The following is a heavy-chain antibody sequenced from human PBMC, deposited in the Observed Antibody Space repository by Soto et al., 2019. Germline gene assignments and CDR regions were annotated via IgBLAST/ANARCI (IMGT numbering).Heavy chain of an antibody. D-gene: IGHD3-10*01. J-gene: IGHJ5*02. CDR1: VYTFTSYG. Sequence: GPSVTVSCKASVYTFTSYGMSWVRQATGQGLEWMGWMNPNSGNTGYAQKFQGRVTMTRNTSISTAYMELSSLRSEDTAVYYCAVQSPPLLWFGESHRLPFDPWGQGTLVTVSS. V-gene: IGHV1-8*02. CDR3: AVQSPPLLWFGESHRLPFDP. CDR2: MNPNSGNT.